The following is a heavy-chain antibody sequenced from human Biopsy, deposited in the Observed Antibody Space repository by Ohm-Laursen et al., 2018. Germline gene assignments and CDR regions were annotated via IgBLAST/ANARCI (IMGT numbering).Heavy chain of an antibody. D-gene: IGHD3-16*01. V-gene: IGHV4-59*08. CDR2: LYYNGFT. CDR1: GGSISSYY. J-gene: IGHJ4*02. Sequence: SETLSFTCTVSGGSISSYYWSWIRQPPGKGLEWIGFLYYNGFTNSNPSLKSRVTISVDPFRNQFSLKLSAVTAADTAVYYCAGHSGGNDAHLGYWGQGNLVTVSS. CDR3: AGHSGGNDAHLGY.